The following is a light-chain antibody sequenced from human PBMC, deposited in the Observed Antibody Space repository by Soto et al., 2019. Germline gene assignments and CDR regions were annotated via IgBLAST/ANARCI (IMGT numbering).Light chain of an antibody. J-gene: IGKJ4*01. CDR1: HHISDY. V-gene: IGKV1-33*01. Sequence: DIQMTQSPSSLSASVRDRVPITCQASHHISDYLNWYQQKPGKAPKLLIYDASNLQTGVPVRFRGSGYGTHFNLTITSLQTEDAATYYCLQYDTVPRLFGGGTKVDIK. CDR2: DAS. CDR3: LQYDTVPRL.